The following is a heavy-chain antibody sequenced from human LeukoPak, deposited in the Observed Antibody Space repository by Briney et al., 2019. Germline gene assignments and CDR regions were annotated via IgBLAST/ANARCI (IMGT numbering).Heavy chain of an antibody. J-gene: IGHJ3*02. CDR3: ARGLHTRSSGRRFDVFEI. Sequence: SETLSLTCTVSGGSISSYYWSWIRQPPGKGLECIGDIHYSGSTNYKPSLKSRVTISVDTSKNQFSLRLTSVTAADTAVYYCARGLHTRSSGRRFDVFEIWGQGTMVTVSS. CDR2: IHYSGST. V-gene: IGHV4-59*01. D-gene: IGHD6-6*01. CDR1: GGSISSYY.